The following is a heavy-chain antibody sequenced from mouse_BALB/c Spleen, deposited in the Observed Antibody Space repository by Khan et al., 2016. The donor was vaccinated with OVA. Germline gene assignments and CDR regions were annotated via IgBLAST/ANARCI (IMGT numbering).Heavy chain of an antibody. V-gene: IGHV3-2*02. CDR2: ISYSGST. J-gene: IGHJ3*01. CDR1: GYSITSDYA. D-gene: IGHD3-3*01. Sequence: EVQLQESGPGLVKPSQSLSLTCTVTGYSITSDYAWNWIRQFPGNKLEWMGYISYSGSTSYTPSLKSRISITRDTSKNQFFLQLNSVTTEDTATXYWARGRAYWGQGTLVTVSA. CDR3: ARGRAY.